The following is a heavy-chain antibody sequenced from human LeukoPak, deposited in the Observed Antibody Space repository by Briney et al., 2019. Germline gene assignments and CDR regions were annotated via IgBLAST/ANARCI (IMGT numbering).Heavy chain of an antibody. CDR1: GFTFSTYA. Sequence: GGSLTLSCAASGFTFSTYAMTWVRQAPGKGLQWVSSISGSGDKTYYAASVKARFTISRDNSKNTVYLNMNGLRAEDTATYYCAKTLGGIVGYLEYWGQGTLVTVSS. D-gene: IGHD1-26*01. J-gene: IGHJ4*02. CDR2: ISGSGDKT. V-gene: IGHV3-23*01. CDR3: AKTLGGIVGYLEY.